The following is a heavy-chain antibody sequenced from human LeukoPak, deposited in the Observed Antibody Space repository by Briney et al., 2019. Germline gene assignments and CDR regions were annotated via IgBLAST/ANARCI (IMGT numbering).Heavy chain of an antibody. Sequence: AGGSLRLSCAASGFTFSSYGMHWVRQAPGKGLEWVAVISYDGSNKYYADSVKGRFTTSTENSKNTLYLQMNSLRAEDTAVYYFARRHSGWYDYWGQGTLVTVSS. CDR2: ISYDGSNK. CDR1: GFTFSSYG. V-gene: IGHV3-30*03. D-gene: IGHD6-19*01. J-gene: IGHJ4*02. CDR3: ARRHSGWYDY.